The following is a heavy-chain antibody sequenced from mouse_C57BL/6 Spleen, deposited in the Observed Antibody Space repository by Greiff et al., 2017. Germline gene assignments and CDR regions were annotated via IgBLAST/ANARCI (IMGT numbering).Heavy chain of an antibody. CDR1: GFTFSSYT. V-gene: IGHV5-9*04. CDR2: ISGGGGNT. Sequence: EVKLLESGGGLVKPGGSLKLSCAASGFTFSSYTMSWVRQTPEKRLEWVATISGGGGNTYYPDSVKGRFTISRDNAKNTLYLQMSSLRSEDTAVYYCARHTGGAWFAYWGQGTLVTVSA. D-gene: IGHD1-1*01. CDR3: ARHTGGAWFAY. J-gene: IGHJ3*01.